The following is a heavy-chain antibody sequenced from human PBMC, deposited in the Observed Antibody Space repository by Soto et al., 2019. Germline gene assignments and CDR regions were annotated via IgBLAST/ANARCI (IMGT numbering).Heavy chain of an antibody. Sequence: PGGSLRLSCAASGFTFSSYEMNWVRQAPGKGLEWVSYISSGGTTIYYADSVKGRFTISSDHAKNSLDLQMNSLRADDTAIYYCARALDFWSGYLSDWGQGTLFTVSS. CDR3: ARALDFWSGYLSD. CDR2: ISSGGTTI. V-gene: IGHV3-48*03. CDR1: GFTFSSYE. J-gene: IGHJ4*02. D-gene: IGHD3-3*01.